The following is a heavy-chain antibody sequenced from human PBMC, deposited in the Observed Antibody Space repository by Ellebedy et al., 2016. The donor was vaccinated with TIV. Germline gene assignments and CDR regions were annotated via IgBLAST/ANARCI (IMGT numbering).Heavy chain of an antibody. V-gene: IGHV3-66*01. J-gene: IGHJ4*02. CDR2: IYSGGST. D-gene: IGHD3-10*01. CDR1: GFTVSSNY. CDR3: ARGGYGWDY. Sequence: GESLKISCAASGFTVSSNYMSWVRQAPGKGLEWVSVIYSGGSTYYADSVKGRLTISRDNSKNTLYLQMNSLRAEDTAVYYCARGGYGWDYWGQGTLDTVSS.